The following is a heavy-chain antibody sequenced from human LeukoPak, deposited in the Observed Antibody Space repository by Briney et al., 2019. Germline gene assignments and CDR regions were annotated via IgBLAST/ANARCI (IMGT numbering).Heavy chain of an antibody. V-gene: IGHV4-34*01. J-gene: IGHJ4*02. Sequence: SETLSLTCAVNGVSFSVYYWSWIRQPPGKGLDWIGEINHSGSTNYNPSLKSRVTLSVDTSKNQFSLKLSSVTAADTAVYYCARWEGGSYYDFDYWGQGTLVTVSS. CDR1: GVSFSVYY. CDR2: INHSGST. D-gene: IGHD1-26*01. CDR3: ARWEGGSYYDFDY.